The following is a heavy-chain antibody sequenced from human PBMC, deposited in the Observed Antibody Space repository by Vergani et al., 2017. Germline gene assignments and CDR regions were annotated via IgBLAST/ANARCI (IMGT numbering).Heavy chain of an antibody. V-gene: IGHV3-9*01. D-gene: IGHD3-16*01. CDR1: GFTFQAFA. CDR3: VKDNDYDADGPFDL. J-gene: IGHJ2*01. Sequence: VEAGGGLVQPGGSLSRSCTASGFTFQAFAFHWVRQVSGRGLEWVSGIDRNYGVKNGNSFEGRFSISRDNAKKAVFLQMNNLRHEDTALYFCVKDNDYDADGPFDLWGRGTLVTVSS. CDR2: IDRNYGVK.